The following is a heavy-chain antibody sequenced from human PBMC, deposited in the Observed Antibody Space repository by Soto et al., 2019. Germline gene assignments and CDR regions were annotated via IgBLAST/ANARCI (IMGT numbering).Heavy chain of an antibody. D-gene: IGHD3-16*01. CDR1: GYSVSRNSAA. V-gene: IGHV6-1*01. CDR2: TYYRSKWSN. J-gene: IGHJ5*02. CDR3: ARRAVWGSYDSWFDP. Sequence: SQTLPLTCAISGYSVSRNSAAWNWIRQSPSRGLEWLGRTYYRSKWSNDYAVSVKSRITINPDTSKNQFSLQLNSVTPEDTAVYYCARRAVWGSYDSWFDPWGQGTLVTVSS.